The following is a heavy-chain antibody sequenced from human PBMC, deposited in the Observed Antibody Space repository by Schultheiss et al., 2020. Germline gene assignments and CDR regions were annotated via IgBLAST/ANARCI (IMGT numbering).Heavy chain of an antibody. Sequence: SETLSLTCTVSGGSISSYYWSWIRQPPGKGLEWIGYIYYSGSTNYNPSLKSRVTISVDTSKNQFSLKLSSVTAADTAVYYCARSCSSTSCYHSSYDYWGQGTLVTVSS. CDR2: IYYSGST. J-gene: IGHJ4*02. D-gene: IGHD2-2*01. CDR1: GGSISSYY. CDR3: ARSCSSTSCYHSSYDY. V-gene: IGHV4-59*01.